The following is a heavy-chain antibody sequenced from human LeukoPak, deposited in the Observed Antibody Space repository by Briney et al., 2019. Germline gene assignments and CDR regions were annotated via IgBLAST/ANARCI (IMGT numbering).Heavy chain of an antibody. J-gene: IGHJ4*02. CDR2: ISGSGGST. CDR1: GFTFNGYS. V-gene: IGHV3-23*01. CDR3: AKDLSPDY. Sequence: GGSLRLSCAASGFTFNGYSMNWVRQAPGKGLEWVSGISGSGGSTYYADSVKGRFTISRDNSKNTLYLQMNSLRAEDTAVYYCAKDLSPDYWGQGTLVTVSS.